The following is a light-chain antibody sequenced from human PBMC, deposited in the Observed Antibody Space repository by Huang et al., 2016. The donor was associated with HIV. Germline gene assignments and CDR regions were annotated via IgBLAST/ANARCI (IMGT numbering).Light chain of an antibody. Sequence: DIVVTQSPDSLALSLGGRAAINCTASQSVLKTSNNKNCLSWYQLKPGQPPKLLIYWASTRESGVPDRFSGSGSGTHVTLTIASLQAEDVAVYYCHQSYDTPQTFGQGTKVEVK. CDR3: HQSYDTPQT. CDR1: QSVLKTSNNKNC. V-gene: IGKV4-1*01. J-gene: IGKJ1*01. CDR2: WAS.